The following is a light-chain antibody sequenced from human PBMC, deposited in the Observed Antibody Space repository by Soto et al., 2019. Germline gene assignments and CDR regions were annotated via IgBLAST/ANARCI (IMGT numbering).Light chain of an antibody. CDR1: SSDVGGYNF. V-gene: IGLV2-14*03. CDR3: SSYTTSTTVV. Sequence: QSVLTQPASVFGSPGQSITFSCTVTSSDVGGYNFVSWYQQHPGKAPKLMIYEVSSRPSWVSNRFSGSKSGNTASLTISGLQPEDEADYYFSSYTTSTTVVFGTGTKVTVL. CDR2: EVS. J-gene: IGLJ1*01.